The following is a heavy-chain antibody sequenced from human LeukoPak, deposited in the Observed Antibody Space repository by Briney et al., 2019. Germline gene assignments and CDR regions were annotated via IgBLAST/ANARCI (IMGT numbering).Heavy chain of an antibody. D-gene: IGHD3-10*01. CDR2: IYHSGST. V-gene: IGHV4-4*02. CDR1: GGSISSSNR. Sequence: PSGTLSLTCAVSGGSISSSNRCSWVRQPPGKGLEWIGEIYHSGSTNYNPSLKSRVTISVDKSKNQFSLKLSSVTAADTAMYYCARDSSYYGSGSYPWGQGTLVTVSS. J-gene: IGHJ5*02. CDR3: ARDSSYYGSGSYP.